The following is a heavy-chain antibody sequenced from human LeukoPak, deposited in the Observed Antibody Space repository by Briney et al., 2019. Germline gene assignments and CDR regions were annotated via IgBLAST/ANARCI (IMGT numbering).Heavy chain of an antibody. J-gene: IGHJ4*02. CDR3: ARDVLNYASPFDY. Sequence: PGGSLRLSCAASGFTFSSYGMNWVRQAPGKGLEWVSGISGDAGRTYYADSVKGRFTIYRDNSKNTLYLQMNSLRVEDTGVYFCARDVLNYASPFDYWGQGTLVTVSS. V-gene: IGHV3-23*01. CDR2: ISGDAGRT. D-gene: IGHD4-11*01. CDR1: GFTFSSYG.